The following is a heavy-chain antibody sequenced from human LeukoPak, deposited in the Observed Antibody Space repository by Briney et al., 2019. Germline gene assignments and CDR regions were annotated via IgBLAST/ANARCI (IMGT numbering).Heavy chain of an antibody. CDR3: ARVPHYYDSSGYYY. J-gene: IGHJ4*02. CDR1: GFTFSSYE. Sequence: PGGSLRLSCAASGFTFSSYEMNWVRQAPGKGLEWVSYISSSSSTIYYADSVKGRFTISRDNAKNSLYLQMNSLRAEDTAVYYCARVPHYYDSSGYYYWGQGTLVTVSS. D-gene: IGHD3-22*01. CDR2: ISSSSSTI. V-gene: IGHV3-48*01.